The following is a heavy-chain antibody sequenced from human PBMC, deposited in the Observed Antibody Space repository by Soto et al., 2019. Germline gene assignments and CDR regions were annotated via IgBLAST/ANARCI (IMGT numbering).Heavy chain of an antibody. Sequence: SQTLSLTCAISVDSVSSNSAAWNWIRQSPSRGLEWLGRTYYRSKWYNDYAVSVKSRITINPDTSKNQFSLQLNSVTPEDTAVYYCARDSHIVVVVAATIDYYYYGMDVWGQGTTVTVSS. V-gene: IGHV6-1*01. D-gene: IGHD2-15*01. CDR1: VDSVSSNSAA. CDR2: TYYRSKWYN. J-gene: IGHJ6*02. CDR3: ARDSHIVVVVAATIDYYYYGMDV.